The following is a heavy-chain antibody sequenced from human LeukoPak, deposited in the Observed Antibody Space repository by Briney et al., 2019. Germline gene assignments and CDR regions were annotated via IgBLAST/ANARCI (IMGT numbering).Heavy chain of an antibody. V-gene: IGHV3-53*01. D-gene: IGHD3-10*01. CDR1: GFTVTSNY. J-gene: IGHJ4*02. Sequence: GGSLRLSCSGSGFTVTSNYMNWVRQAPGKGLEWVSDISDSGGDTYYADSVRGRFTISRDNFKNTLYLQMNSLRADDTAIYYCARVIRYGSGNYYYFDYWGQGTLVTVSS. CDR3: ARVIRYGSGNYYYFDY. CDR2: ISDSGGDT.